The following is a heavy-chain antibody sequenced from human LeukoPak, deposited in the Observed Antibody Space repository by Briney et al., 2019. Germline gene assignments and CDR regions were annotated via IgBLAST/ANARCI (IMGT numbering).Heavy chain of an antibody. V-gene: IGHV3-72*01. CDR2: TRNKANSYTT. D-gene: IGHD1-1*01. CDR1: GFTFSDYY. J-gene: IGHJ6*02. Sequence: GGSLRLSCAASGFTFSDYYMDWVRQAPGKGLEWVGRTRNKANSYTTEYAASVKGRFTISRDDSKNSLYLQMNSLKTEDTAVYYCARAGYPPYYYYGMDVWGQGTTVTVSS. CDR3: ARAGYPPYYYYGMDV.